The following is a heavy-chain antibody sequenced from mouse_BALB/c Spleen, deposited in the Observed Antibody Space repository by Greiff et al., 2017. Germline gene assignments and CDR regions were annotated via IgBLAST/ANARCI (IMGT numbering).Heavy chain of an antibody. D-gene: IGHD2-1*01. J-gene: IGHJ4*01. V-gene: IGHV14-3*02. Sequence: DVKLQESGAELVKPGASVKLSCTASGFNIKDTYMHWVKQRPEQGLEWIGRIDPANGNTKYDPKFQGKATITADTSSNTAYLQLSSLTSEDTAVYYCARVGGNNAMDYWGQGTSVTVSS. CDR2: IDPANGNT. CDR3: ARVGGNNAMDY. CDR1: GFNIKDTY.